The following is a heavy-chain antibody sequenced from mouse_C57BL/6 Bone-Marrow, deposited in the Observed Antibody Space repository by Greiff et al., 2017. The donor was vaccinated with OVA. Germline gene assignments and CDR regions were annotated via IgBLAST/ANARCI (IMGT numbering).Heavy chain of an antibody. CDR2: IYPGDGDT. CDR1: GYAFSSSW. CDR3: ASEERWLPLFAY. Sequence: VKLQESGPELVKPGASVKISCKASGYAFSSSWMNWVKQRPGKGLEWIGRIYPGDGDTNYNGKFKGKATLTADKSSSTAYMQLSSLTSEDSAVYFCASEERWLPLFAYWGQGTLVTVSA. J-gene: IGHJ3*01. V-gene: IGHV1-82*01. D-gene: IGHD2-3*01.